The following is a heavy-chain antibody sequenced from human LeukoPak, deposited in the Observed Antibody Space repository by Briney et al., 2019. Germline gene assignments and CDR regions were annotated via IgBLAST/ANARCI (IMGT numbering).Heavy chain of an antibody. CDR2: ISSSSSYI. V-gene: IGHV3-21*01. Sequence: GGSLRLSCAASGFTFSSYSMNWVRQAPGKGLEWVSSISSSSSYIYYADSVKGRFTISRDNAKNSLYLQMNSLRAEDTAVYYCAREGTREFFDYWGQGTLVTVTS. CDR3: AREGTREFFDY. CDR1: GFTFSSYS. D-gene: IGHD1-1*01. J-gene: IGHJ4*02.